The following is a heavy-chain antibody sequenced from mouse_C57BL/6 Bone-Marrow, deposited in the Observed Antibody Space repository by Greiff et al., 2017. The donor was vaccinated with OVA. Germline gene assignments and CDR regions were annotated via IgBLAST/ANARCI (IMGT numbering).Heavy chain of an antibody. J-gene: IGHJ2*01. CDR3: ARLDYDGRDY. D-gene: IGHD2-4*01. CDR1: GFTFSVYG. V-gene: IGHV5-15*01. Sequence: EVKLVESGGGLVQPGGSLKLSCAASGFTFSVYGMAWVRQAPRKGPEWVAFISNLAYSIYYADTVTGRFTISRENAKNTLYLEMSSLRSEDTAMYYCARLDYDGRDYWGQGTTLTVSS. CDR2: ISNLAYSI.